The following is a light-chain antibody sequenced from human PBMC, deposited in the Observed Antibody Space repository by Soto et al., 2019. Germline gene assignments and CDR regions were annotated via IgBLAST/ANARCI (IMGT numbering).Light chain of an antibody. Sequence: QSVLTQPPSASGTPGQRVTISCSGSSSNIGSNAVNWYQHLPGAAPKLLIFNSHQRPSGVPDRFSGSKSGTSASLAISGLQSEDEADYYCAAWDDSLNAYVFGAGTKVTVL. CDR3: AAWDDSLNAYV. CDR1: SSNIGSNA. V-gene: IGLV1-44*01. CDR2: NSH. J-gene: IGLJ1*01.